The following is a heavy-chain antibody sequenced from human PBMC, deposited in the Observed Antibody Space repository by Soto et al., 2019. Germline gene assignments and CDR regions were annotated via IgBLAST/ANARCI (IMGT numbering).Heavy chain of an antibody. V-gene: IGHV1-69*01. J-gene: IGHJ4*02. CDR2: TIPIIGTT. Sequence: QVQLVQSGAEVKKPGSSVKVSCKASGDTLSTHGISWVRQAPGQGLEWMGGTIPIIGTTDYAEKFQGRVTITADESTTTSYVALSSLRPDDTAVYYCASADSSDTGDHWGPGTLVTVSS. D-gene: IGHD5-18*01. CDR3: ASADSSDTGDH. CDR1: GDTLSTHG.